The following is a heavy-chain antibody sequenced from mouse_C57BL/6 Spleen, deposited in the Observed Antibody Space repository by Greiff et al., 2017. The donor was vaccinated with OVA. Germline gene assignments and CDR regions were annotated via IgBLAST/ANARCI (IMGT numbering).Heavy chain of an antibody. Sequence: EVKLLESGGGLVQPGGSMKLSCVASGFTFSNYWMNWVRQSPEKGLEWVAQIRLKSDNYATHYAESVKGRFTISRDDSKSSVYLQMNNLRAEDTGIYYCTVITTVVGSFDYWGQGTTLTVSS. CDR1: GFTFSNYW. D-gene: IGHD1-1*01. CDR2: IRLKSDNYAT. CDR3: TVITTVVGSFDY. J-gene: IGHJ2*01. V-gene: IGHV6-3*01.